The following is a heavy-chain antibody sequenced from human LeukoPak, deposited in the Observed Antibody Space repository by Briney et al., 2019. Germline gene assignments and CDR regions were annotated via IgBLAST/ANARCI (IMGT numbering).Heavy chain of an antibody. CDR2: ISYDGSNK. Sequence: PGGSLRLSCAASGFTFSSYAMHWVRQAPGKGLEWVAVISYDGSNKYYADSVKGRFTISRDNSKNTLYLQMNSLRAEDTAVHYCAREEVAGTVNYYYYGMDVWGKGTTVTVSS. CDR1: GFTFSSYA. CDR3: AREEVAGTVNYYYYGMDV. V-gene: IGHV3-30*04. D-gene: IGHD6-19*01. J-gene: IGHJ6*04.